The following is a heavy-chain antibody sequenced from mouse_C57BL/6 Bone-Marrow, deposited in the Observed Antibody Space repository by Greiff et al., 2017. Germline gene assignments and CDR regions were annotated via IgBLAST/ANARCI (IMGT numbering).Heavy chain of an antibody. D-gene: IGHD1-1*01. CDR2: IYPGDGDT. CDR1: GYAFSSSW. V-gene: IGHV1-82*01. Sequence: VQLQQSGPELVKPGASVKISCKASGYAFSSSWMNWVKQRPGKGLEWIGRIYPGDGDTNYNGKFKGKATLTADKSSSTAYMQLSSLTSEDSAVYFCARSYYYGSSLYWGQGTTLTVSS. CDR3: ARSYYYGSSLY. J-gene: IGHJ2*01.